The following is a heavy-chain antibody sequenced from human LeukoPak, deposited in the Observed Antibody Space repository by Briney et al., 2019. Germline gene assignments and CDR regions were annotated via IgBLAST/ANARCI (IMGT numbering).Heavy chain of an antibody. V-gene: IGHV1-8*01. Sequence: GASVKVSCKASGYTFTSYDINWVRQATGQGLEWMGWMNPNSGSTGYAQKFQGRVTMTRNTSISTAYMELSSLRSEDTAVYYCASGRTTDFWSGYYLNYYYYGMDVWGQGTTVTVSS. CDR2: MNPNSGST. CDR1: GYTFTSYD. J-gene: IGHJ6*02. D-gene: IGHD3-3*01. CDR3: ASGRTTDFWSGYYLNYYYYGMDV.